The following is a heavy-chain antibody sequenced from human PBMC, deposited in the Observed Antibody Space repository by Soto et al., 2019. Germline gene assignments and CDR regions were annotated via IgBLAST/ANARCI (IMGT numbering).Heavy chain of an antibody. Sequence: QVQLVESGGGVVQPGRSLRLSCAASGFTFSPYTMHWVRQAPGKGLEWVAVISYDGSTEYNPDSVKGRFTISRDNPKNTVYLQMNSLRAEDTAIYYCAKDTYSSSWYFWGQGTLVTVSS. CDR3: AKDTYSSSWYF. D-gene: IGHD2-2*01. CDR1: GFTFSPYT. V-gene: IGHV3-30-3*01. J-gene: IGHJ4*02. CDR2: ISYDGSTE.